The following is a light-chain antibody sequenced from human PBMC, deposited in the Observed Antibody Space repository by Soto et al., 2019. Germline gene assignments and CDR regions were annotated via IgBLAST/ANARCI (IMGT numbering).Light chain of an antibody. CDR3: SSYTSSSTYV. J-gene: IGLJ1*01. V-gene: IGLV2-14*03. CDR2: DVS. Sequence: QSVLTQPASVSGSPGQSIAISCTGTSSDVGGYNCVSWYQHHPGKAPTVMIYDVSNRPSGVSDRFSGSKSGNTASLTISGLQADDEADYCCSSYTSSSTYVFGSGTKVTVL. CDR1: SSDVGGYNC.